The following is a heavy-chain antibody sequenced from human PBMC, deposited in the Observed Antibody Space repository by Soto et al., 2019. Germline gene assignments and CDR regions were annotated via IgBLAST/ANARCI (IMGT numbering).Heavy chain of an antibody. D-gene: IGHD6-19*01. CDR2: ISGSGGST. V-gene: IGHV3-23*01. J-gene: IGHJ4*02. CDR3: AKDSRGALAGKAKHDY. Sequence: EVQLLESGGGLVQPGGSLRLSCAASGFTFSSYAMSWVRQAPGKGLEWVSAISGSGGSTYYADSVKGRFTISRDNSKNTLYLQMNRLRAEDTSVYYCAKDSRGALAGKAKHDYWGQGTLVTVSS. CDR1: GFTFSSYA.